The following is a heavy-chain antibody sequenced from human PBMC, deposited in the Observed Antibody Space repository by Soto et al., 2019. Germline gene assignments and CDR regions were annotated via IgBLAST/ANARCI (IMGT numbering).Heavy chain of an antibody. CDR2: IIPIFGTA. D-gene: IGHD5-12*01. Sequence: SVKVSCKASGGTFSSYAISWVRQAPGQGLEWMGGIIPIFGTANYAQKFQGRVTITADESTSTAYMELSSLRSEDTAVYYCVRSGPYGMGVWGKGTTVTVSS. J-gene: IGHJ6*04. CDR1: GGTFSSYA. CDR3: VRSGPYGMGV. V-gene: IGHV1-69*13.